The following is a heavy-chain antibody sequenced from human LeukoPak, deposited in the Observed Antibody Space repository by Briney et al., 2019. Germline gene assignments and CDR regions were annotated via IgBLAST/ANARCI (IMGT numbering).Heavy chain of an antibody. V-gene: IGHV3-74*01. J-gene: IGHJ2*01. Sequence: GGSLRLSCAASGFPFSDSWMHWVRQTPGKALVWVARINGDGSSTHYADFVEGRFTISRDNAKNTLYLQMNSLRAEDTALYHCAKNWGSFSWYFDLWGRGTLVTVSS. CDR1: GFPFSDSW. CDR3: AKNWGSFSWYFDL. D-gene: IGHD7-27*01. CDR2: INGDGSST.